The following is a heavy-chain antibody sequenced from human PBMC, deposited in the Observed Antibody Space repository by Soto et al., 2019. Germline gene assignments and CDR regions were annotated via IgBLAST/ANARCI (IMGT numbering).Heavy chain of an antibody. Sequence: QVQLQESGPGLVKPSETLSLTCTVSGGSISSYYWSWIRQPPGKGLEWIGYIYYIGSTNYNPSLKSRVTISVDTSKNQFSLKLSSVTAADTAVYYCARDLPFAGTPKAPFDLWGRGTLVTVSS. CDR2: IYYIGST. CDR3: ARDLPFAGTPKAPFDL. D-gene: IGHD1-1*01. CDR1: GGSISSYY. V-gene: IGHV4-59*01. J-gene: IGHJ2*01.